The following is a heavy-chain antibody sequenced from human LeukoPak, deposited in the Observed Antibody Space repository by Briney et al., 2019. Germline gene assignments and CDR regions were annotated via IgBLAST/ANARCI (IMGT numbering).Heavy chain of an antibody. CDR3: TSHYDYSNYNWFGP. Sequence: GGSLRLSCTASGFTFGDYAMSWVRQAPGKGLEWVCFIRSKAYGGTTEYAASVKGRFTISRDDSKSIAYLQMNSLKTEDTAVYYCTSHYDYSNYNWFGPWGQGTLVTVSS. J-gene: IGHJ5*02. CDR2: IRSKAYGGTT. V-gene: IGHV3-49*04. CDR1: GFTFGDYA. D-gene: IGHD4-11*01.